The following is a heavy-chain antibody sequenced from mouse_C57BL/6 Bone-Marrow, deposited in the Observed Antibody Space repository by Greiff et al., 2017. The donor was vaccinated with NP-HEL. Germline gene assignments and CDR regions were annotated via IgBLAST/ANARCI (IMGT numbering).Heavy chain of an antibody. V-gene: IGHV5-12*01. Sequence: EVQGVESGGGLVQPGGSLKLSCAASGFTFSDYYLYWVRQTPEQRLEWVAYISNGGGSTYYPDTVKGRFTIARDNATNTLYLQMSRLKAEDTAMCYCERHAWDGRDFDVWGKGTTVTVSS. CDR3: ERHAWDGRDFDV. CDR2: ISNGGGST. D-gene: IGHD4-1*01. CDR1: GFTFSDYY. J-gene: IGHJ1*03.